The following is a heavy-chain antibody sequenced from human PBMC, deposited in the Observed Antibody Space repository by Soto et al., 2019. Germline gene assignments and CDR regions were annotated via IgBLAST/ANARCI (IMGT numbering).Heavy chain of an antibody. CDR1: GFTVSAYE. V-gene: IGHV3-30*14. D-gene: IGHD3-16*01. J-gene: IGHJ6*02. CDR2: ISSGGRHQ. Sequence: GGSLRLSCVGSGFTVSAYEIHWVRQAPGKGLDWVAVISSGGRHQFYTDSVRGRFTISRGNSKDTLFLQMNSLRPEDTAVYYCVKGSRGEFYYYYNGVDVWGQGTTVTVSS. CDR3: VKGSRGEFYYYYNGVDV.